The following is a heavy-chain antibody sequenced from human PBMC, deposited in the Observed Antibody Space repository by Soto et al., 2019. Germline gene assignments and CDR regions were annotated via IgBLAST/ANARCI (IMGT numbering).Heavy chain of an antibody. CDR2: IYYSGST. V-gene: IGHV4-39*01. CDR1: GASISSSTYY. D-gene: IGHD6-19*01. J-gene: IGHJ4*02. CDR3: ARHYSSGWDYFDY. Sequence: LSLTCTVSGASISSSTYYWGCIRQPPGKGLEWIGSIYYSGSTYYNPSLKSRVTISVDTSKNQFSLKVTSVTAADTAVYYCARHYSSGWDYFDYWGQGTLVTVSS.